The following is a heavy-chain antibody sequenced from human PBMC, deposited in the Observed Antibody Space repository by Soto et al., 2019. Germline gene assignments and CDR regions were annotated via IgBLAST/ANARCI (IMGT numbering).Heavy chain of an antibody. CDR3: ASIAAPGTTHFDF. D-gene: IGHD6-13*01. J-gene: IGHJ4*02. Sequence: SETLSLTCTVSGGSIGSSIYYWVWIRQSPGKGLEWIGNIYYSGNTFYNPSLQSRVAISVDTSKNQFYLHLSSVTAADTAIFYCASIAAPGTTHFDFWGQGTLVTVSS. CDR1: GGSIGSSIYY. CDR2: IYYSGNT. V-gene: IGHV4-39*01.